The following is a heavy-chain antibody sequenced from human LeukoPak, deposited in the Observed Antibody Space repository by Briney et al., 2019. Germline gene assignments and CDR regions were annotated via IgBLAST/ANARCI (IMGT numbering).Heavy chain of an antibody. CDR1: GYTLTSYG. Sequence: ASVKVSCKASGYTLTSYGISWVRQAPGQGLEWMGWISAYNGNTNYAQKLQGRVTMTTDTSTSTAYMELRSLRSDDTAAYYCARDTAMVTLTYMDVWGKGTTVTVSS. CDR3: ARDTAMVTLTYMDV. J-gene: IGHJ6*03. D-gene: IGHD5-18*01. V-gene: IGHV1-18*01. CDR2: ISAYNGNT.